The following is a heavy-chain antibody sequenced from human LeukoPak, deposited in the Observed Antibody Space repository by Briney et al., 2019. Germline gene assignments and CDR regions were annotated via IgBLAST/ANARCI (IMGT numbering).Heavy chain of an antibody. CDR2: TYYRSKWYN. J-gene: IGHJ4*02. D-gene: IGHD3-22*01. CDR3: ARSFLSGYYDFDY. CDR1: GDSVSSNSAA. Sequence: SQTLPLTCAISGDSVSSNSAAWNWIRKSPSRGLEWLGRTYYRSKWYNDYAVSVKSRITINPDTSKNQFSLQLNSVTPEDTAVYYCARSFLSGYYDFDYWGQGTLVTVSS. V-gene: IGHV6-1*01.